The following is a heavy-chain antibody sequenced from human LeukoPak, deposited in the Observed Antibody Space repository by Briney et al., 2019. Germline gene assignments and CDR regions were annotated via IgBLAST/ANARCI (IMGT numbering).Heavy chain of an antibody. CDR1: GFTFSSYA. V-gene: IGHV3-23*01. CDR2: ISGSGGST. D-gene: IGHD2-15*01. Sequence: GGSLRLSCAASGFTFSSYAMSWVRQAPGKGLEWVSAISGSGGSTYYADSVKGRFTISRDNSKNTLYLQMNSLGAEDTAVYYCARLYCSGGSCYFVDPWGQGTLVTVSS. J-gene: IGHJ5*02. CDR3: ARLYCSGGSCYFVDP.